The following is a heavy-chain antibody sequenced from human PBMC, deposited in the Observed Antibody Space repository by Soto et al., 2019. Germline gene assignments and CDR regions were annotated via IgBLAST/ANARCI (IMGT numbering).Heavy chain of an antibody. CDR3: AKAGFWSGYYSLVDD. J-gene: IGHJ4*02. V-gene: IGHV3-48*04. CDR1: GLTFSSYS. D-gene: IGHD3-3*01. Sequence: PGGSLRLSCAASGLTFSSYSMNWVRQAPGKGLEWVSYISSSSSTIYYADSVKGRFTISRDNAKNSLYLQMNSLRAEDTALYYCAKAGFWSGYYSLVDDWGQGTLVTVSS. CDR2: ISSSSSTI.